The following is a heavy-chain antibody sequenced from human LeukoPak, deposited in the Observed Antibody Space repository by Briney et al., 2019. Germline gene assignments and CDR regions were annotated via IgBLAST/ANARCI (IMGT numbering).Heavy chain of an antibody. CDR3: VKGAWSGYYDFFDY. J-gene: IGHJ4*02. CDR1: GFTFSSFA. CDR2: IHSNGGST. V-gene: IGHV3-64D*09. Sequence: GGSLRLSCSASGFTFSSFAMHWVRQAPGKGLEYVSAIHSNGGSTYYADSVKGRFTISRDNSKNTLSLQMSSLRAEDTAVYYCVKGAWSGYYDFFDYWGQGTLVTVSS. D-gene: IGHD3-3*01.